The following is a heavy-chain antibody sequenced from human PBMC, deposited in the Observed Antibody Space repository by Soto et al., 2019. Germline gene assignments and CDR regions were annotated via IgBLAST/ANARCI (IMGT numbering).Heavy chain of an antibody. CDR3: ARGLVVAATVDYFDY. D-gene: IGHD2-15*01. J-gene: IGHJ4*02. CDR2: INHSGST. CDR1: GGSFSGYY. V-gene: IGHV4-34*01. Sequence: SETLSLTCAVYGGSFSGYYWSWIRQPPGKGLEWIGEINHSGSTNYNPSLKSRVTISVDTSKNQFSLKLSSVTAADTAVYYCARGLVVAATVDYFDYWGQGTLVTVSS.